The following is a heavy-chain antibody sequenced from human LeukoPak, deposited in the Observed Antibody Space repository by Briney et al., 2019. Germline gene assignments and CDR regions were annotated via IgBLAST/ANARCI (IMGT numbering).Heavy chain of an antibody. Sequence: GGSLRLSCAASGFTFSSYGMHWVRQAPGKGLEWVAVISYDGSNKYYADSVKGRFTISRDNSKNTLYLQMNSLRAEDTAVYYCAKGGRREQWLVLRGDYWGQGTLVTVSS. D-gene: IGHD6-19*01. CDR1: GFTFSSYG. V-gene: IGHV3-30*18. CDR3: AKGGRREQWLVLRGDY. J-gene: IGHJ4*02. CDR2: ISYDGSNK.